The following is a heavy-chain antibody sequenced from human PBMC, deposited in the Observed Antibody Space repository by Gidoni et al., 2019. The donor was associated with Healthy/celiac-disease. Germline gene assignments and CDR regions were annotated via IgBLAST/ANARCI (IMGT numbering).Heavy chain of an antibody. V-gene: IGHV3-48*02. D-gene: IGHD3-3*01. Sequence: LTISRDNAKNSLYLQMNSLRDEDTAVYYCARDYDFWSGSNWYFDLWGRGTLVTVSS. CDR3: ARDYDFWSGSNWYFDL. J-gene: IGHJ2*01.